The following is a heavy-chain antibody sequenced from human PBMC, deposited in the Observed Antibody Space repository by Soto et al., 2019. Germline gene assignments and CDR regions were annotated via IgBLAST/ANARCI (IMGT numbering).Heavy chain of an antibody. CDR1: GYSFTSYW. J-gene: IGHJ4*02. CDR3: VAYSGSSGRHFDY. V-gene: IGHV5-51*01. Sequence: GESLKISCKGSGYSFTSYWIGWVRQMPGKGLEWMAMIYPGDSDTRYSPSFQGQVTISADKSIITAYLPWSSLKASDTAMYYCVAYSGSSGRHFDYWGQGTLVTVSS. CDR2: IYPGDSDT. D-gene: IGHD6-6*01.